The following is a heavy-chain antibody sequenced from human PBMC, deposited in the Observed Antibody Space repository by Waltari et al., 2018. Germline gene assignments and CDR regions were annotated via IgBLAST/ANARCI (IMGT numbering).Heavy chain of an antibody. D-gene: IGHD4-17*01. CDR1: GGTFSSYT. V-gene: IGHV1-69*08. Sequence: QVQLVQSGAEVKKPGSWVKVSCKASGGTFSSYTISWVRKAPGQGLEWMGRIIPILGIANYAQKFQGRVTITADKSTSTAYMELSSLRSEDTAVYYCARDVYGDYSNWFDPWGQGTLVTVSS. CDR3: ARDVYGDYSNWFDP. CDR2: IIPILGIA. J-gene: IGHJ5*02.